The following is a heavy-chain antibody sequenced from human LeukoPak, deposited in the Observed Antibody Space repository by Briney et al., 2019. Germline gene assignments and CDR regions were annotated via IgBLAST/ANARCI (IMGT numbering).Heavy chain of an antibody. CDR2: IYPGDSDT. CDR3: ARTGNSSGYSWYFDL. V-gene: IGHV5-51*01. D-gene: IGHD3-22*01. CDR1: GYSFTSYW. Sequence: GESLKISCKGSGYSFTSYWIGWVRQMPGKSLEWMGIIYPGDSDTRFCPSFQGQVTISADKSLSTAYLQAGRLQVWGTAMYYCARTGNSSGYSWYFDLWGRGTLVTVSS. J-gene: IGHJ2*01.